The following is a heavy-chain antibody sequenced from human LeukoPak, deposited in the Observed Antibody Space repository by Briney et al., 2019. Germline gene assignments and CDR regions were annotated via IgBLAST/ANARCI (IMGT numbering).Heavy chain of an antibody. J-gene: IGHJ6*02. D-gene: IGHD3-10*01. CDR3: ARSAYYYGSGSTIGNWGAHYYYGMDV. CDR1: GGTFSSYA. V-gene: IGHV1-69*13. Sequence: ASVKVSCKASGGTFSSYAISWVRQAPGQGLEWMGGIIPILGTANYAQKFQGRVTITADESTSTAYMELSSLRSEDTAVYYCARSAYYYGSGSTIGNWGAHYYYGMDVWGQGTTVTVSS. CDR2: IIPILGTA.